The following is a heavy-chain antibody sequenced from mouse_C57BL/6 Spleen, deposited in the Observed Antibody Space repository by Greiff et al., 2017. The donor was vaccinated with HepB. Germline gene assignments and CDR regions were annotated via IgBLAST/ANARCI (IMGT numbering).Heavy chain of an antibody. V-gene: IGHV1-39*01. Sequence: EVQLVESGPELVKPGASVKISCKASGYSFTDYNMNWVKQSNGKSLEWIGVINPNYGTTSYNQKFKGKATLTVDQSSSTAYMQLNSLTSEDSAVYYCARERIYGSSLEGAMDYWGQGTSVTVSS. CDR2: INPNYGTT. CDR1: GYSFTDYN. CDR3: ARERIYGSSLEGAMDY. J-gene: IGHJ4*01. D-gene: IGHD1-1*01.